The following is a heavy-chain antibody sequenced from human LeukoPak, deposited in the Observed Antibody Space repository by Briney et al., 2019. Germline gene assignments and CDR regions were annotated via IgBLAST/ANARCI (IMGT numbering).Heavy chain of an antibody. CDR3: ARARKIQLWLFQQPLTLDY. CDR2: ITSSSTSM. J-gene: IGHJ4*02. Sequence: GGSLRLSCAASGFTFTTYSMNWVRQAPGKGLEWVSSITSSSTSMYYADSVKGRFTISRDNAKNSLYLQMNSLRAEDTAVYYCARARKIQLWLFQQPLTLDYWGQGTLVTVSS. CDR1: GFTFTTYS. V-gene: IGHV3-21*01. D-gene: IGHD5-18*01.